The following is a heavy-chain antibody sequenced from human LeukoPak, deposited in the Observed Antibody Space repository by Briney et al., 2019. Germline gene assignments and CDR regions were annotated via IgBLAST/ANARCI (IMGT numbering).Heavy chain of an antibody. V-gene: IGHV4-39*01. J-gene: IGHJ4*02. D-gene: IGHD2-2*01. CDR1: GGSISSSSYY. Sequence: SETLSLTCTVSGGSISSSSYYWGCIRQPPGKGLEWIGSIYYSGSTYYNPSLKSRVTISVDTSKNQFSLKLSSVTAADTAVYYYARRSGNGVPAADYFDYSGQGTLVTVSS. CDR2: IYYSGST. CDR3: ARRSGNGVPAADYFDY.